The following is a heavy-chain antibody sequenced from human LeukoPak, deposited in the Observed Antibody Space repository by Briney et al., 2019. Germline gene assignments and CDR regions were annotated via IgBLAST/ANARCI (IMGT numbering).Heavy chain of an antibody. Sequence: PGGSLRLSCAASGFTFNIYSMNWVRQAPGKGLEWVSYISSSSSGMYYADSVQGRFTISRDNAKNSLYLQMNSLRAEDTAIYYCARERNWCPDYWGQGTLVTVSS. D-gene: IGHD1-1*01. J-gene: IGHJ4*02. CDR3: ARERNWCPDY. CDR1: GFTFNIYS. V-gene: IGHV3-48*04. CDR2: ISSSSSGM.